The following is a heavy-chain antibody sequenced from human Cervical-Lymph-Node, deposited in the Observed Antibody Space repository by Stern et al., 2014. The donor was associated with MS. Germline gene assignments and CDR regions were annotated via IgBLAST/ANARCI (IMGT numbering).Heavy chain of an antibody. D-gene: IGHD1-26*01. Sequence: EVHLVESGGGLVQPGGSLRLSCAASGFAFRLYAINWVRQAPGKGLEWVSVISGPGATTYYAESVKDRFTTFRDNSQNTVYLEMNRLRAEDTAVYYCARKDAAWELPLGSYFDSWGQGTPVTVSS. CDR1: GFAFRLYA. J-gene: IGHJ4*02. V-gene: IGHV3-23*04. CDR2: ISGPGATT. CDR3: ARKDAAWELPLGSYFDS.